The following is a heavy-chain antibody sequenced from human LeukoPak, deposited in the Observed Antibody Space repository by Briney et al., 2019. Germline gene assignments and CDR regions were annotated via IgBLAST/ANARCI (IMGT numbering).Heavy chain of an antibody. D-gene: IGHD5-24*01. CDR1: GGSFTDYN. CDR2: ISHSGLS. V-gene: IGHV4-34*01. CDR3: ARLVKVEMPTVGAWFDP. J-gene: IGHJ5*02. Sequence: SETLSLTCAVYGGSFTDYNWNWIRQPPGKGLEWIGEISHSGLSNYNPSLKSRVIISTDTSKNQISLTLSSVTAADTAVYYCARLVKVEMPTVGAWFDPWGQGTLVTVSS.